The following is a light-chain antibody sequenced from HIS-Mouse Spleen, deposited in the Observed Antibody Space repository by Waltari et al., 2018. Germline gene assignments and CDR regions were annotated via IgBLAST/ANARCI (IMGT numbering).Light chain of an antibody. CDR2: DAS. J-gene: IGKJ3*01. CDR1: QSVSSY. V-gene: IGKV3-11*01. Sequence: EIVLTQSPATLSLSPGERATLACRASQSVSSYVAWYQQKPGQAPRPLIYDASNRATGIPARFSGSGSGTDFTLTISSLEPEDFAVYYCQQRSNWPLFTFGPGTKVDIK. CDR3: QQRSNWPLFT.